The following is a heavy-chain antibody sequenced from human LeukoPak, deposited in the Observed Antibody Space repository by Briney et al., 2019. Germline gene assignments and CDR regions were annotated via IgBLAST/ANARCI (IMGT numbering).Heavy chain of an antibody. Sequence: SVKVSCKASGGTFSSYAISWVRQAPGQGLEWMGGIIPIFGTANYAQKFQGRVTITTDESTSTAYMELSSLRSEDTAVYYCARFPKPYCSGGSCYSGYYFDYWGQGTLVTVSS. CDR2: IIPIFGTA. CDR1: GGTFSSYA. CDR3: ARFPKPYCSGGSCYSGYYFDY. D-gene: IGHD2-15*01. V-gene: IGHV1-69*05. J-gene: IGHJ4*02.